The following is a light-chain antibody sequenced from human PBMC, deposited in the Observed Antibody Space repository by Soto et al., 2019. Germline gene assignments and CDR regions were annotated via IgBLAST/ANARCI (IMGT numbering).Light chain of an antibody. J-gene: IGLJ1*01. CDR3: CSYAGSSPLYV. CDR2: EVN. V-gene: IGLV2-23*02. CDR1: SSDFGTYNL. Sequence: QSVLTQPASVSGSPGQSITTSCTGTSSDFGTYNLVSWYQQHPGKAPKLMIYEVNKRPSGVSDRFSGSKSGNTASLTISGPQAEDEADYYCCSYAGSSPLYVFGTGTKVTVL.